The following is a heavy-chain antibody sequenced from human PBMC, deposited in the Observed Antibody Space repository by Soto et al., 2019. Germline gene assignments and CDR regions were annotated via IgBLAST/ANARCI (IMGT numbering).Heavy chain of an antibody. Sequence: EVQLLESGGGLGQPGGSLRLSCAASGFTFSSYAMSWVRQAPGKGLEWVSAISGSGGSTYYADSVKGRFTISRDNSKNTLYLQMNSLRAEDTAVYYCAKDQGSHYYYYGMDVWGQGTTVTVSS. CDR2: ISGSGGST. V-gene: IGHV3-23*01. CDR1: GFTFSSYA. CDR3: AKDQGSHYYYYGMDV. D-gene: IGHD6-13*01. J-gene: IGHJ6*02.